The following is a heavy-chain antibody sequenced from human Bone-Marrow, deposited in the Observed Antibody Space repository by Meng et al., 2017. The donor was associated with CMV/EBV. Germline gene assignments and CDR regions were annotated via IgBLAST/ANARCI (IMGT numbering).Heavy chain of an antibody. CDR3: TRRYYDSSGYYD. J-gene: IGHJ4*02. V-gene: IGHV3-73*01. CDR1: GFTFSGSA. Sequence: GESLKISCAASGFTFSGSAMHWVRQASGKGLEWVGRIRSKANSYATAYAASVKGRFTISRDDSKNTAYLQMNSLKTEDTAVYYCTRRYYDSSGYYDWGQGTLVTVSS. CDR2: IRSKANSYAT. D-gene: IGHD3-22*01.